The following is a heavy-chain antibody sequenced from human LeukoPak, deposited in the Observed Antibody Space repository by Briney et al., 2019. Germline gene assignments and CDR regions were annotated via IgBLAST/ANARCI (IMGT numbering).Heavy chain of an antibody. D-gene: IGHD3-22*01. CDR3: ARVPDSSGYYYFDY. Sequence: ASVKVSCKASGYTFTSYGISWVRQAPGQGLEWMGWINPNSGGTNYAQKFQGRVTMTRDTSISTAYMELSRLRSDDTAVYYCARVPDSSGYYYFDYWGQGTLVTVSS. CDR1: GYTFTSYG. V-gene: IGHV1-2*02. CDR2: INPNSGGT. J-gene: IGHJ4*02.